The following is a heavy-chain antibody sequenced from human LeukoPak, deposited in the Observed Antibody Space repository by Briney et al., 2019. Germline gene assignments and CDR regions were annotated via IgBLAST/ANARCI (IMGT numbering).Heavy chain of an antibody. J-gene: IGHJ3*02. Sequence: PSETLSLTCTVSGGSITTYYWSWIRQPPGKGLEWIGYMYYSGSTNYNPSLKSRVTMSVDTSKDQFSLKLSSVTAADTAVYYCARDRYYYDSSGYFSAFDIWGQGTMVTVSS. CDR3: ARDRYYYDSSGYFSAFDI. CDR1: GGSITTYY. D-gene: IGHD3-22*01. V-gene: IGHV4-59*12. CDR2: MYYSGST.